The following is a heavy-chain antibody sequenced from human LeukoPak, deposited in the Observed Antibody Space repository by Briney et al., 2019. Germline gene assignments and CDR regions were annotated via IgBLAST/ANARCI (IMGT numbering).Heavy chain of an antibody. CDR2: ISSSGSTI. J-gene: IGHJ6*04. D-gene: IGHD3-10*02. CDR3: AELGITMIGGV. CDR1: GFTFSSYE. Sequence: GGSLRLSCAASGFTFSSYEMNWVRRAPGEGLEWVSYISSSGSTIYYADSVKGRFTISRDNAKNSLYLQMNSLRAEDTAVYYCAELGITMIGGVWGKGTTVTISS. V-gene: IGHV3-48*03.